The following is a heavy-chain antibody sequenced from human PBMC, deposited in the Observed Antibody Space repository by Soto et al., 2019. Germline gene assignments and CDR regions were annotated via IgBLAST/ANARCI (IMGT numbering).Heavy chain of an antibody. CDR3: ARSPSIAAAGRFDP. V-gene: IGHV1-69*13. Sequence: RASVKVSCKASGGTFSSYAISWVRQAPGQGLEWMGGIIPIFGTANYAQKFQGRVTITADESTSTAYMELSSLRSEDTAVYYCARSPSIAAAGRFDPWGQGTLVTVSS. CDR1: GGTFSSYA. J-gene: IGHJ5*02. D-gene: IGHD6-13*01. CDR2: IIPIFGTA.